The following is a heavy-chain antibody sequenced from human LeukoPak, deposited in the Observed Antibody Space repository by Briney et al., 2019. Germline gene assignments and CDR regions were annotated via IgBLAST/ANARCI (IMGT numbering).Heavy chain of an antibody. V-gene: IGHV3-30*18. CDR3: AKTPTNWYTLDY. Sequence: GGSLRLSCAASGFTFSGYAMHWVRQAPGKGLEGVAVILHDGSKKYYVDSVKGRFTISRDNSINTLFLQLDSLRPEDSAVYYCAKTPTNWYTLDYWGQGTLVTVSS. CDR2: ILHDGSKK. D-gene: IGHD2-2*02. J-gene: IGHJ4*02. CDR1: GFTFSGYA.